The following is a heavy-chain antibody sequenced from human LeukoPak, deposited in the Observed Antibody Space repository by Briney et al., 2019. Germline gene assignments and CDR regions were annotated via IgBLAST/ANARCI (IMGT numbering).Heavy chain of an antibody. D-gene: IGHD4-11*01. V-gene: IGHV3-21*01. J-gene: IGHJ4*02. Sequence: PGGSLRLSCAASGFTFSSYSMNWVRQAPGKGLEWVSSISSSSSYIYYAGSVKGRFTISRDNAKNSLYLQMNSLRAEDTAVYYCARGPTVIDYWGQGTLVTVSS. CDR2: ISSSSSYI. CDR1: GFTFSSYS. CDR3: ARGPTVIDY.